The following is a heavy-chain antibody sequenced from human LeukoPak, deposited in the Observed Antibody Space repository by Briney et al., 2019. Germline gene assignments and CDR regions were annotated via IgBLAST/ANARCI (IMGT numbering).Heavy chain of an antibody. CDR1: GFTFRSYA. J-gene: IGHJ3*02. CDR2: VSYTGSNK. Sequence: GGSLRLSCAASGFTFRSYAMHWVRQAPGKGLEWVAVVSYTGSNKNYADSVKGRFTISRDNAKNSLYLQMNSLRAEDTAVYYCARDRAMTTVVSPSDAFDIWGQGTMVTVSS. CDR3: ARDRAMTTVVSPSDAFDI. V-gene: IGHV3-30*04. D-gene: IGHD4-23*01.